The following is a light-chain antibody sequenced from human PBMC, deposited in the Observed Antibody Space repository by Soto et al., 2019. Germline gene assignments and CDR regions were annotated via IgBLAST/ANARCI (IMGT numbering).Light chain of an antibody. CDR3: QQYYNTPFT. Sequence: DIVMTQSPDSLAVSLGERATINCKSSQSILYNSDNSDNKNYLAWYQQRPGQPPKLLFYWASTRESGVPDRFSGSGSGTDFVLTINGLQAEDVAVYFCQQYYNTPFTFGGGTKVEIK. CDR1: QSILYNSDNSDNKNY. CDR2: WAS. V-gene: IGKV4-1*01. J-gene: IGKJ4*01.